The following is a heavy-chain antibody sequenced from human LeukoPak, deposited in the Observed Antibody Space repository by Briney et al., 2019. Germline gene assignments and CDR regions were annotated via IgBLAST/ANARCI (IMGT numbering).Heavy chain of an antibody. Sequence: SVKVSCKASGGTFSSHAISWVRQAPGQGLEWGGGIIPIFGTTNYAQKFQGRVTITTDESTSTGYMELRSLRSDDTAVYYCARGDSGYDYGFDNWGQGTLVTVSS. V-gene: IGHV1-69*05. CDR1: GGTFSSHA. D-gene: IGHD5-12*01. CDR2: IIPIFGTT. J-gene: IGHJ4*02. CDR3: ARGDSGYDYGFDN.